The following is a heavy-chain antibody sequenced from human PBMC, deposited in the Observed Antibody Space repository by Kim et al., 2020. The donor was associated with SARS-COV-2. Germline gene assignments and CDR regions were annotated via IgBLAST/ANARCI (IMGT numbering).Heavy chain of an antibody. CDR2: IGGSGGST. J-gene: IGHJ4*02. Sequence: GGSLRLSCVASGFTFRTYAMTWVRQAPGRGLEWVSAIGGSGGSTYYADSVKGRFTVSRDNSKNTLNLEMNSLRAEDTALYYCAKMVAFMGRGGADYWGQG. CDR3: AKMVAFMGRGGADY. CDR1: GFTFRTYA. D-gene: IGHD3-10*01. V-gene: IGHV3-23*01.